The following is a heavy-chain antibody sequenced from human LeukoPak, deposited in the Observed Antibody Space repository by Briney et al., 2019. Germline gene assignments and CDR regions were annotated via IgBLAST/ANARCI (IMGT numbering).Heavy chain of an antibody. D-gene: IGHD3-10*01. CDR2: INPNSGGT. J-gene: IGHJ3*02. CDR1: GYTFTAYY. Sequence: VSVKVSCKASGYTFTAYYMHWVRQAPGQGLEWMGCINPNSGGTKYAQNFQGRVTMTRDTSISTAYMELSSLRSADTAVYYCARDRGGDAFDIWGQGTMVTVSS. V-gene: IGHV1-2*02. CDR3: ARDRGGDAFDI.